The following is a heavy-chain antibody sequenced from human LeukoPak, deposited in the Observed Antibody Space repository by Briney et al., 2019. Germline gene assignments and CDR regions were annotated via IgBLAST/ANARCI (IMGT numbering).Heavy chain of an antibody. J-gene: IGHJ4*02. D-gene: IGHD2-15*01. CDR2: IYYSGST. CDR1: GGSISSYY. Sequence: PSETLSLTCTVSGGSISSYYWSWIRQPPGKGLEWIGYIYYSGSTNYNPSLKSRVTISVDTSKNQFSLKLSSVTAADTAVYYCARGDCSGGSCYSFWGTRPDGYFDYWGQGTLVTVSS. V-gene: IGHV4-59*08. CDR3: ARGDCSGGSCYSFWGTRPDGYFDY.